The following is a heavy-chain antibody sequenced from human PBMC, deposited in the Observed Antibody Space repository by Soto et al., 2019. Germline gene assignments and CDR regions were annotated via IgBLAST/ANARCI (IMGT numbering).Heavy chain of an antibody. CDR3: AKDQGIAASHGID. J-gene: IGHJ3*01. CDR2: ISNDGNNK. D-gene: IGHD6-13*01. V-gene: IGHV3-30*18. Sequence: QVQLVESGGGEVQPGRSLRLCCAASGFTFNNYGMHWVRQAPGKGLEWVAVISNDGNNKYYADSVKGRLTISRDNSKNTLYLQMNSLRAEDTAVYYCAKDQGIAASHGIDWGQGTMVTVSS. CDR1: GFTFNNYG.